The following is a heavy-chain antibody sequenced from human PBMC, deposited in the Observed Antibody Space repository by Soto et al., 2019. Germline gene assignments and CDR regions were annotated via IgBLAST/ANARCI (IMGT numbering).Heavy chain of an antibody. D-gene: IGHD6-13*01. J-gene: IGHJ4*02. V-gene: IGHV1-3*01. CDR1: GFTFNSYA. Sequence: GVSVKVSCKAPGFTFNSYAMHWVRHAPGQRLEWMGWINAGNGNTKYSQKFQGRVTITRDTSASTAYMELSSLRSEDTAVYYCARENLAPYSSSWYPNYFDYWGQGTLVTVSS. CDR2: INAGNGNT. CDR3: ARENLAPYSSSWYPNYFDY.